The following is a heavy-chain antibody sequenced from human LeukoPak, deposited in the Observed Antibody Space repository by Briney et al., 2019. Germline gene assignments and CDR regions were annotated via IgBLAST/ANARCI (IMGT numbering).Heavy chain of an antibody. CDR1: GFTFSSYA. D-gene: IGHD1-1*01. CDR2: ISGSGGST. J-gene: IGHJ4*02. CDR3: AKMRSDWNDEAIDY. Sequence: GGSLRLSCAASGFTFSSYAMSWVRQAPGKGLGWVSAISGSGGSTYYADSVKGRFTISRDNFKNTLYLQMNSLRAEDTAVYYCAKMRSDWNDEAIDYWGQGTLVTVSS. V-gene: IGHV3-23*01.